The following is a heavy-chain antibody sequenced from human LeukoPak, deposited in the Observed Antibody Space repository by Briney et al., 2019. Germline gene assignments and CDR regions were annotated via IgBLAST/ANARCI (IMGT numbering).Heavy chain of an antibody. CDR1: GFTFTNYG. CDR2: IWSDGINK. J-gene: IGHJ4*02. CDR3: AANFDF. V-gene: IGHV3-33*01. Sequence: PGGSLRLSCAASGFTFTNYGMHWVRQAPGKGLEWVAVIWSDGINKYYIDSVKGRFTISRDNSKNTVYLQMNSLRTEDTALYYCAANFDFWGQGTLVTVSS.